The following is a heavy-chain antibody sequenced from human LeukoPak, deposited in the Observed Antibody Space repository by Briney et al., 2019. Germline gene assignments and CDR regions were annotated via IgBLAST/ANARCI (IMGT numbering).Heavy chain of an antibody. V-gene: IGHV3-48*01. Sequence: GGSLRLSCAASGFTFSSYSMNWVRQAPGKGLEWVSYISSSSTIYYADSVKGRFTISRDNAKNSLYLQMNSLRAEDTAVYYCAREKGTYNWFDPWGQGTLVTVSS. CDR2: ISSSSTI. J-gene: IGHJ5*02. CDR3: AREKGTYNWFDP. CDR1: GFTFSSYS. D-gene: IGHD3-10*01.